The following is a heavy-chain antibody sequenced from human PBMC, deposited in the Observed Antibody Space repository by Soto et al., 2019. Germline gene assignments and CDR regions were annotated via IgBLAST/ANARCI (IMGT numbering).Heavy chain of an antibody. CDR3: ASRITGTIFNCSGMNA. V-gene: IGHV1-69*12. CDR1: GGTFSNYA. J-gene: IGHJ6*02. D-gene: IGHD1-20*01. Sequence: QVQLVQSGAEVKKPGSSVKVSCKASGGTFSNYAISWVRQAPGQGLEWMGGIIPIFDTANYAQNVQGRVTITAAEPPSTAYMERSSLRSEDTAVYYCASRITGTIFNCSGMNAWGRGPTVTVSS. CDR2: IIPIFDTA.